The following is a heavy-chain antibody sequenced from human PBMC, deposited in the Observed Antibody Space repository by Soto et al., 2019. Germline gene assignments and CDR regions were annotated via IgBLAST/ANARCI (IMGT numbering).Heavy chain of an antibody. CDR2: ISGSGGST. Sequence: GGSLRLSCAASGFTFSSYAMSWVRQAPGKGLEWVSAISGSGGSTYYADSVKGRFTISRDNSKNTLYLQMNSLRAEDTAVYYCAKGDIVVVPAATHPSVVFDPWGQGTLVTVSS. CDR3: AKGDIVVVPAATHPSVVFDP. CDR1: GFTFSSYA. V-gene: IGHV3-23*01. J-gene: IGHJ5*02. D-gene: IGHD2-2*01.